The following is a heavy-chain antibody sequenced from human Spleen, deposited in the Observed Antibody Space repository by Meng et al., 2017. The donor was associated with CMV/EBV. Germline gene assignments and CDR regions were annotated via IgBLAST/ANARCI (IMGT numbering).Heavy chain of an antibody. CDR3: ARSPRTISNNWFDP. D-gene: IGHD3-3*01. CDR2: INPNSGGT. V-gene: IGHV1-2*02. CDR1: GYTFTDYY. Sequence: ASVKVSCKASGYTFTDYYIHWVRQAPGQGLEWMGWINPNSGGTNYAQKFQGRVTMTRDTSISTAYMELSRLRSDDTAVYYCARSPRTISNNWFDPWGQGTLVTVSS. J-gene: IGHJ5*02.